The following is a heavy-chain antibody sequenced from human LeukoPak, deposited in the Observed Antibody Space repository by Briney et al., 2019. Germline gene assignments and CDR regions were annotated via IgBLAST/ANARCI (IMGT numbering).Heavy chain of an antibody. V-gene: IGHV1-2*06. CDR3: ARGPYYYGSGSYYNRGSYFDY. Sequence: GASVKVSCKASGYTFTGYYMHWVRQAPGQGLEWMGRINPNSGGTNYAQKFQGRVTMTRDTSISTAYMELSRLRSDDTAVYYCARGPYYYGSGSYYNRGSYFDYWGQGTLVTVSS. CDR1: GYTFTGYY. CDR2: INPNSGGT. D-gene: IGHD3-10*01. J-gene: IGHJ4*02.